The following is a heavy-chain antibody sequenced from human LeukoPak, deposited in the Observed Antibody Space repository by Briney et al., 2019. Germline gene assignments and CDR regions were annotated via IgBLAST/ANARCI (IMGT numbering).Heavy chain of an antibody. J-gene: IGHJ6*02. CDR2: ISSSSSYI. D-gene: IGHD3-9*01. CDR3: ARGQYYDILTGYYSYYYGMDV. V-gene: IGHV3-21*01. Sequence: GGSLRLSCAASGFTFSSYSTNWVRQAPGKGLEWVSSISSSSSYIYYADSVKGRFTISRDSAKNSLYLQMNSLRAEDTAVYYCARGQYYDILTGYYSYYYGMDVWGQGTTVTVSS. CDR1: GFTFSSYS.